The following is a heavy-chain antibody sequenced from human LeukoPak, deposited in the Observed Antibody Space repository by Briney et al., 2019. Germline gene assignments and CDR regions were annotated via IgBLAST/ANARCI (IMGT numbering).Heavy chain of an antibody. D-gene: IGHD2-21*02. V-gene: IGHV5-51*01. J-gene: IGHJ5*02. CDR1: GYSFTNYW. CDR2: IYPGDSDT. Sequence: GESLKISCKGSGYSFTNYWIGWVRQLPGKGLEWMGIIYPGDSDTRYSPSFQGQVIISADKSISTAYLQWSSLKASDTAMYYCARLPYCGGDCYPNWFDPWGQGTLVTVSS. CDR3: ARLPYCGGDCYPNWFDP.